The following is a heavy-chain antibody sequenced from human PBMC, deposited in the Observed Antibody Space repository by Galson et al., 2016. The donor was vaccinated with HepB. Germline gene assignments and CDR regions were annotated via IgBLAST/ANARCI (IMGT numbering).Heavy chain of an antibody. D-gene: IGHD3-22*01. Sequence: TLSLTCAVSGGSISSGGYSWNWIRQPPGKGLEWIGYIYHTGSTYYNPSLKSRVIISVDRSKNQFSLKLSSVTAADTAVYYCARWLLRFDYWGQGTLVTVSA. J-gene: IGHJ4*02. V-gene: IGHV4-30-2*01. CDR1: GGSISSGGYS. CDR3: ARWLLRFDY. CDR2: IYHTGST.